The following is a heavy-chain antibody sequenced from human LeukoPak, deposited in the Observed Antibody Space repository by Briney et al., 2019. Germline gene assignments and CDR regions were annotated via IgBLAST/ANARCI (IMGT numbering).Heavy chain of an antibody. J-gene: IGHJ4*02. CDR1: GGSISSGGYS. V-gene: IGHV4-30-2*01. Sequence: SQTLSLTCAVSGGSISSGGYSWRWIRQPPGKGLEWIGYIYHSGSTYYNPSLKSRVTVSVDRSKNQFSLKLSSVTAADTAVYYCARGTTYFDYWGQGTLVTVSS. CDR3: ARGTTYFDY. D-gene: IGHD1-14*01. CDR2: IYHSGST.